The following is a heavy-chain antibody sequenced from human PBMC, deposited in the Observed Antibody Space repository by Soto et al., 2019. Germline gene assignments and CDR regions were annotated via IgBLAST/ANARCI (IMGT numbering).Heavy chain of an antibody. V-gene: IGHV3-48*01. D-gene: IGHD3-3*01. CDR2: ISSSSSTI. CDR1: GFPFRSYN. Sequence: GSPRLFCSTSGFPFRSYNINLVRQAPGKGLEWVSYISSSSSTIYYADSVKGRFTISRDNAKNSLYLQMNSLRAEDTAVYYCARASYDFWSGYHNWFDPWGQGTLVTVSS. CDR3: ARASYDFWSGYHNWFDP. J-gene: IGHJ5*02.